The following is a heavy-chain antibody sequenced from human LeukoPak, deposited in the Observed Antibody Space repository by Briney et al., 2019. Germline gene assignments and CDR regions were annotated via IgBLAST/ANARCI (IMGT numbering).Heavy chain of an antibody. CDR1: GFTFSSYS. Sequence: PGGSLRLSCAASGFTFSSYSMNWVRQAPGKGLEWVSSISSSSSYIYYADSVKGRFTISRDNAKNSLYLHINNLRADDTAVYYCAREGSDYDNVWGSYSWFDPWGQGTQVTVSS. CDR2: ISSSSSYI. V-gene: IGHV3-21*01. J-gene: IGHJ5*02. D-gene: IGHD3-16*01. CDR3: AREGSDYDNVWGSYSWFDP.